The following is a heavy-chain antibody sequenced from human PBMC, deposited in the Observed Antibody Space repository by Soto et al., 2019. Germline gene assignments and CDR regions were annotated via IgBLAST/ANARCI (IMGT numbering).Heavy chain of an antibody. CDR1: GFTFSSYA. D-gene: IGHD6-19*01. CDR2: ISGSGGST. CDR3: AKDMGGRRQWLAYFDY. V-gene: IGHV3-23*01. J-gene: IGHJ4*02. Sequence: GGSLRLSCAASGFTFSSYAMSWVRQAPGKGLEWVSAISGSGGSTYYADSVKGRFTISRDNSKNTLYLQMNSLRAEDTAVYYCAKDMGGRRQWLAYFDYWGQGTLVTVSS.